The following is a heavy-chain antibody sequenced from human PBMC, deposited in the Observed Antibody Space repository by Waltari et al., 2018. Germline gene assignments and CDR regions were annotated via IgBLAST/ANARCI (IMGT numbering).Heavy chain of an antibody. Sequence: EVQLLESGGGLVQPGGSLRLSCAASGFTFSSYAMSWVRQAPGKGLEWVSAISGSGGSKYYADSVKGRFTISRDNSKNTLYLQMNSLRAEDTAVYYCAKDYRFYDYVWGSYHPGLFDYWGQGTLVTVSS. CDR2: ISGSGGSK. V-gene: IGHV3-23*01. J-gene: IGHJ4*02. CDR3: AKDYRFYDYVWGSYHPGLFDY. D-gene: IGHD3-16*01. CDR1: GFTFSSYA.